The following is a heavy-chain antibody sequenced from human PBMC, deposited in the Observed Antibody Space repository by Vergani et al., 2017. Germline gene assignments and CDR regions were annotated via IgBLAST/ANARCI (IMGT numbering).Heavy chain of an antibody. D-gene: IGHD3-16*01. CDR2: IYNSVNG. J-gene: IGHJ2*01. Sequence: QMQLQESGPGLVKASETLSLTCTVSGDSIISRSYYWGWIRQPPGKGLEWIGSIYNSVNGDSSSSLKSRVTISADTSKNKFSLRLTSVTASDTAVYYFASGKYYSDSTAHFRGRYFDVWGRGTLVTVPS. CDR3: ASGKYYSDSTAHFRGRYFDV. CDR1: GDSIISRSYY. V-gene: IGHV4-39*01.